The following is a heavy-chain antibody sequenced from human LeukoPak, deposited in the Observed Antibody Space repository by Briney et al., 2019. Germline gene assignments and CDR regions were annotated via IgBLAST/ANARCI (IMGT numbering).Heavy chain of an antibody. Sequence: PSETLSLTCTVSGGSISSSSYYWGWIRQPPGKGLEWIGEINHSGSTNYNPSLKSRVTISVDTSKNQFSLKLSSVTAADTAVYYCARGPARDDIVVVPAATRRFDYWGQGTLVTVSS. CDR2: INHSGST. D-gene: IGHD2-2*01. J-gene: IGHJ4*02. CDR3: ARGPARDDIVVVPAATRRFDY. V-gene: IGHV4-39*07. CDR1: GGSISSSSYY.